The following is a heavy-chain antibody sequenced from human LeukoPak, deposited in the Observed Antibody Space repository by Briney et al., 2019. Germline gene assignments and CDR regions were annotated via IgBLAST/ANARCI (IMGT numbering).Heavy chain of an antibody. CDR3: ARAGGTYYYDSSGYYRLRFDY. CDR2: INHSGST. J-gene: IGHJ4*02. D-gene: IGHD3-22*01. V-gene: IGHV4-34*01. CDR1: GGSFSGYY. Sequence: SETLSLTCAVYGGSFSGYYWSWIRQPPGKGLEWIGEINHSGSTNYNPTLKSRVTISVDTSKNQFSLKLSSVTAADTAVYYCARAGGTYYYDSSGYYRLRFDYWGQGTLVTVSS.